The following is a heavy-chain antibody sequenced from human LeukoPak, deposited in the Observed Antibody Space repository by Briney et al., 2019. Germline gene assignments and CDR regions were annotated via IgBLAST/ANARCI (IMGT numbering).Heavy chain of an antibody. J-gene: IGHJ4*02. V-gene: IGHV3-20*04. CDR2: INWNGGST. CDR1: RFTFDDYG. Sequence: GGSLRLSCAASRFTFDDYGMSWVRQAPGKGLEWVSGINWNGGSTGYADSVKGRFTISRDNAKNSLYLQMNSLRAEDTALYYCARDLGYVTEGGFDYWGQGTLVTVSS. CDR3: ARDLGYVTEGGFDY. D-gene: IGHD2-2*01.